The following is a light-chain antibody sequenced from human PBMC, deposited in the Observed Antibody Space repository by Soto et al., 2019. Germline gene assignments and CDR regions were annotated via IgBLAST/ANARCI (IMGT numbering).Light chain of an antibody. Sequence: EIVLTQSPATLSLSSGERATLSCRASQHIANDYLTWYQQKPGQAPRVLIYDASSRATGIPDRFSGSGSGTDFTLTISRLEPEDFAMYYCQQYGSSPWTFGQGTKVDIK. J-gene: IGKJ1*01. V-gene: IGKV3-20*01. CDR1: QHIANDY. CDR2: DAS. CDR3: QQYGSSPWT.